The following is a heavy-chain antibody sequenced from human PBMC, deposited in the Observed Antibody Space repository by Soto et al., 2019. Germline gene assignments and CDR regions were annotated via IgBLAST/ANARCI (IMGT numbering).Heavy chain of an antibody. CDR2: ISSSSSYT. CDR1: GFTFSDYY. Sequence: QVQLVESGGGLVKPGGSLRLSCAASGFTFSDYYMSWIRQAPGKGLEWVSYISSSSSYTNYADSVKGRFTISRDNAKNSLYLQMNSLRAEDTAVYYCARIAAAGLPLGYFDYWGQGTLVTVSS. CDR3: ARIAAAGLPLGYFDY. J-gene: IGHJ4*02. V-gene: IGHV3-11*06. D-gene: IGHD6-13*01.